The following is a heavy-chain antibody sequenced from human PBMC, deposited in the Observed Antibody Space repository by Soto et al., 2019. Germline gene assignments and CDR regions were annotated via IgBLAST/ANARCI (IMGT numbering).Heavy chain of an antibody. CDR1: GFSLNTSGVS. D-gene: IGHD6-13*01. CDR2: IFWNDDK. CDR3: AHSRRAAVGPNSFDP. J-gene: IGHJ5*02. Sequence: QITLRESGPTLVKPTQTLTLTCTFSGFSLNTSGVSVGWIRQPPGKALEWLALIFWNDDKRYRPSLKSRLTITKDTSKNQVVLTMTNMDPVDTATYYCAHSRRAAVGPNSFDPWGQGTLVTVSS. V-gene: IGHV2-5*01.